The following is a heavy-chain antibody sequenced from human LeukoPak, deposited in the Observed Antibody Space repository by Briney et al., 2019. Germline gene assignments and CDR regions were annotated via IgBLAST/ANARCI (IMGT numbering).Heavy chain of an antibody. D-gene: IGHD1-1*01. CDR1: GFTFSSYW. J-gene: IGHJ4*02. Sequence: PGGSLRLSCAASGFTFSSYWMHWVRQAPGKGLVWVSRINNDGSTTDYADSVKGRFTISRDNAKNTLYLQMNSLRAEDTAVYYCAKDQEKLGTADYWGQGTLVTVSS. V-gene: IGHV3-74*01. CDR3: AKDQEKLGTADY. CDR2: INNDGSTT.